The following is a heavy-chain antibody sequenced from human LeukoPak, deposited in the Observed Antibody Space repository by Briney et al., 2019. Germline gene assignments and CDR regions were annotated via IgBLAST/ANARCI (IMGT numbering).Heavy chain of an antibody. J-gene: IGHJ5*02. V-gene: IGHV3-74*01. CDR3: AKSPCISAAVRFDP. CDR2: IDSDGGRT. Sequence: GGSLRLSCAASGFTLSDHWMLWVRQAPGKGPVWVSRIDSDGGRTTYEDSVKGRFTNSRDNAKNTLYLQMNRLNAEDTAVYYCAKSPCISAAVRFDPWGQGTLVTVSS. CDR1: GFTLSDHW. D-gene: IGHD6-13*01.